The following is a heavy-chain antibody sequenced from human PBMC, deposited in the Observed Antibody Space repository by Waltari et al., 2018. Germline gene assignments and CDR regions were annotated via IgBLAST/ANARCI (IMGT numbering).Heavy chain of an antibody. J-gene: IGHJ4*02. CDR2: IYHSGST. D-gene: IGHD3-10*01. CDR3: ARDRGGSGSYDGY. CDR1: GYYISSGYY. V-gene: IGHV4-38-2*02. Sequence: QVQLQESGPGLVKPSETLSLTCAVSGYYISSGYYWAWIRQPPGKGLEWIGSIYHSGSTYNNPSLKGRVTISVDTSKNQFSLKLGSVTAADTAVYYCARDRGGSGSYDGYWGQGTLVTVSS.